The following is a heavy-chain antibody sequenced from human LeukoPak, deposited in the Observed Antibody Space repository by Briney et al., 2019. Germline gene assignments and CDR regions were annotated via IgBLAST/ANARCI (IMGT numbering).Heavy chain of an antibody. CDR3: AKAQYYDSSCYLTD. D-gene: IGHD3-22*01. V-gene: IGHV3-9*01. J-gene: IGHJ4*02. CDR1: GFTFDDYA. Sequence: GGSLRLSCAASGFTFDDYAMHWVRQAPGKGLEWVSGISWNSGSIGYADSVKGRFTISRDNAKNSLYLQMNSLRAEDTALYYCAKAQYYDSSCYLTDWGQGTLVTVSS. CDR2: ISWNSGSI.